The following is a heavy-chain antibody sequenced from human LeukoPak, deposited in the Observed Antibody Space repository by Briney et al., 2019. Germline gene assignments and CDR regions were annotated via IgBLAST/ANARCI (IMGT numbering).Heavy chain of an antibody. CDR1: GDSVSSNNYY. J-gene: IGHJ4*02. CDR2: INHSEKT. Sequence: PSETLSLTCSVSGDSVSSNNYYWGWIRQPPGKGLEWIGSINHSEKTFYNPSLKSRVTISVDTSNNQFSLKLRSVTAADTAVYYCARHGPLKMVVVVTPPDYWGQGTLVTVSS. CDR3: ARHGPLKMVVVVTPPDY. D-gene: IGHD4-23*01. V-gene: IGHV4-39*01.